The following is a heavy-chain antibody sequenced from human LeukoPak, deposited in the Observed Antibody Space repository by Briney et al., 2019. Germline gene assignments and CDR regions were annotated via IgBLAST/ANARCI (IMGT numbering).Heavy chain of an antibody. CDR3: AGNEWVGGFDP. Sequence: GGSLRLSCAASGFTFNNYAMSWVRQAPGKGLEWVSAISGSGGSTYYADSVKGRFTISRDNSKNTLYLQMNSLRAEDTAVYYCAGNEWVGGFDPWGQGTLVTVSS. CDR1: GFTFNNYA. CDR2: ISGSGGST. V-gene: IGHV3-23*01. J-gene: IGHJ5*02. D-gene: IGHD1-1*01.